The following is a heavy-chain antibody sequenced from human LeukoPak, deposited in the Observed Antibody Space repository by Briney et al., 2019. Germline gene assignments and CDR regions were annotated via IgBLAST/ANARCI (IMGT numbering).Heavy chain of an antibody. D-gene: IGHD3-10*01. CDR1: GYTFTSYD. CDR2: MNPNSGNT. V-gene: IGHV1-8*01. Sequence: ASVKVSCKAPGYTFTSYDINWVRQATGQGLEWMGWMNPNSGNTGYAQKFQGRVTMTRNTSISTAYMELSSLRSEDTAVYYCARGPGRVTMVRPPFDPWGQGTLVTVSS. J-gene: IGHJ5*02. CDR3: ARGPGRVTMVRPPFDP.